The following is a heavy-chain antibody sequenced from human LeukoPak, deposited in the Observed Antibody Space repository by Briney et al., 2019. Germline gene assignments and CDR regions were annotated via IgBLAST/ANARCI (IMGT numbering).Heavy chain of an antibody. V-gene: IGHV1-18*01. J-gene: IGHJ5*02. Sequence: ASVKVSCKASDYTFSNYGISWVRQAPGQGLEWMGWITGYNGDTKYAELLQGRLIMTTDTSTTTVYMELRSLRSDDTAVYYCARDGYYGPGSFTQNWLDLWGQGTLVTVSS. D-gene: IGHD3-10*01. CDR3: ARDGYYGPGSFTQNWLDL. CDR1: DYTFSNYG. CDR2: ITGYNGDT.